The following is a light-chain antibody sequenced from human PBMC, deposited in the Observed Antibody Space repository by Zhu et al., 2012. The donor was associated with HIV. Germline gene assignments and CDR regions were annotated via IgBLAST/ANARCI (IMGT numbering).Light chain of an antibody. V-gene: IGKV3-15*01. CDR1: QSISTD. Sequence: RVMTQFPATLSASPGERATLSCRASQSISTDLAWYQQRPGQPPRLLIYGASTRATDIPDRFSGGGSATEFTLTISSLQSEDFAVYHCQQYNSWPWTFGQGTKVDIK. CDR2: GAS. J-gene: IGKJ1*01. CDR3: QQYNSWPWT.